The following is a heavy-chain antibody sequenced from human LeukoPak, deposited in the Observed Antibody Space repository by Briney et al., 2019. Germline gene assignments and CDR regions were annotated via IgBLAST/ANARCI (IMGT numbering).Heavy chain of an antibody. V-gene: IGHV1-69*05. CDR1: GGTFRTYS. CDR2: IIPIFGTP. Sequence: SVKVSCKASGGTFRTYSVAWVRQAPGQGLEWMGGIIPIFGTPNYAQKFQGRVKVTTDDATGTAYMELSSLMSEDTAIYYCARVDRYHFYLDVWGKGTPVTVSS. J-gene: IGHJ6*03. CDR3: ARVDRYHFYLDV.